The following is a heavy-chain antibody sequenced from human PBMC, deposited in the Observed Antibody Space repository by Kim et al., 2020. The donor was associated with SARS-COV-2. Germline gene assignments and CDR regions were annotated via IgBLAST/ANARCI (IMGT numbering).Heavy chain of an antibody. CDR3: ARQSRTPPGSYSGYDGLTDY. D-gene: IGHD5-12*01. J-gene: IGHJ4*02. CDR2: IYPGDSDT. Sequence: GESLKISCKGSGYSFTSYWIGWVRQMPGKGLEWMGIIYPGDSDTRYSPSFQGQVTISADKSISTAYLQWSSLKASDTAMYYCARQSRTPPGSYSGYDGLTDYWGQGTLVTVSS. V-gene: IGHV5-51*01. CDR1: GYSFTSYW.